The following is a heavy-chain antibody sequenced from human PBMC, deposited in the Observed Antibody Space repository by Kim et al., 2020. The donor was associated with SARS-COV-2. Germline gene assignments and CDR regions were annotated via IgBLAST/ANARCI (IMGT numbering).Heavy chain of an antibody. CDR2: IYSGGSST. Sequence: GGSLRLSCAASVFTFSSYAMSWVRQAPGKGLEWVSLIYSGGSSTYYADSVKGRFTISRDNSKNTLFMQMNSLRVDDTAVYYCAKDRGDFGSGTYNDYWGQGTLVTVSS. CDR1: VFTFSSYA. D-gene: IGHD3-10*01. CDR3: AKDRGDFGSGTYNDY. V-gene: IGHV3-23*03. J-gene: IGHJ4*02.